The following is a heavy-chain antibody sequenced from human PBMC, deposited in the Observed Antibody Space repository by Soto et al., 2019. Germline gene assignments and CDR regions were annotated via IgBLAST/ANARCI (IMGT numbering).Heavy chain of an antibody. V-gene: IGHV4-31*03. CDR1: GGSISSGGYY. Sequence: SETLSLTCTVSGGSISSGGYYWSWIRQHPGKGLEWIGYIYYSGSTYYNPSLKSRVTISVDTSKNQFSLKLSSVTAADTAVYYCARSIYDYIWGRINAFDIWGQGIMVTVSS. CDR3: ARSIYDYIWGRINAFDI. J-gene: IGHJ3*02. D-gene: IGHD3-16*01. CDR2: IYYSGST.